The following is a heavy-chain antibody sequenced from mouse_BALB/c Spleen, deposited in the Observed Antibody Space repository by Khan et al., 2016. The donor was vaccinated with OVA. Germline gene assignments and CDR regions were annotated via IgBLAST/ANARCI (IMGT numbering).Heavy chain of an antibody. D-gene: IGHD1-1*01. V-gene: IGHV3-2*02. CDR1: GYSITSDYA. Sequence: EVQLVESGPGLVKPSQSLSLICTVTGYSITSDYAWNWIRPLPGNKLEWMGFISYSGNTYYNPSLNSRISITRDTSKNQFFLHLNSVTTEDTATDYCARVYGGDFDYWGQGTTLTVSS. CDR3: ARVYGGDFDY. J-gene: IGHJ2*01. CDR2: ISYSGNT.